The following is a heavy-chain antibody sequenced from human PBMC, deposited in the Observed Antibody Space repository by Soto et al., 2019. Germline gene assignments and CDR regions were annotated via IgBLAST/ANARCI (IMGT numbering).Heavy chain of an antibody. D-gene: IGHD1-1*01. V-gene: IGHV4-31*03. CDR1: GGSISSGGYY. Sequence: QVQLQESGPGLVKPSQTLSLTCTVSGGSISSGGYYWSWIRQHPGKGLEWIGYIYYSGRTYHNPPLKSRIYISVDTPKNESSLKLSSVTAADTAVYYCARVSPNLEHSPFDYWGQGTLVTVCS. J-gene: IGHJ4*02. CDR3: ARVSPNLEHSPFDY. CDR2: IYYSGRT.